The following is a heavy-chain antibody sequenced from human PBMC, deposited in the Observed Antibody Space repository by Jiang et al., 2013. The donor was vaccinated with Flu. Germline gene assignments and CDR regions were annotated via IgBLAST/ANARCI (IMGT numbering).Heavy chain of an antibody. CDR3: ARDFGLSFGETLDY. Sequence: QLLESGGGVVQPGRSLRLSCAASGFDFSSYGMHWVRQAPGKGLEWVAIIWYDGSNKYYADFVEGRFTISRDNSKKTLYLEMNSLRGEDTAVYYCARDFGLSFGETLDYWGQGALVSVSS. CDR1: GFDFSSYG. V-gene: IGHV3-33*01. D-gene: IGHD3-10*01. J-gene: IGHJ4*02. CDR2: IWYDGSNK.